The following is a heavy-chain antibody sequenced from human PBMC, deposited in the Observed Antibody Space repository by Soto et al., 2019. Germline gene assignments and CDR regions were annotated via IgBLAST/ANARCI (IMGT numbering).Heavy chain of an antibody. D-gene: IGHD3-22*01. Sequence: SVKVSCKASGGTFSSYAISWVRQAPGQGLEWMGGIIPIFGTANYAQKFQGRVTITADESTSTAYMELSSLRSEDTAVYYCATPRDDSSGYYSHWGQGTLVAVSS. V-gene: IGHV1-69*13. CDR1: GGTFSSYA. CDR2: IIPIFGTA. J-gene: IGHJ4*02. CDR3: ATPRDDSSGYYSH.